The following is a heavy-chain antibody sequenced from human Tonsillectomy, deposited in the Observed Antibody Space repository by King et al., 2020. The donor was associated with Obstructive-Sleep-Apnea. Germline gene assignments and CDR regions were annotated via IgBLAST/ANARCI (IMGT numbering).Heavy chain of an antibody. CDR2: IDWDDYK. V-gene: IGHV2-70*15. CDR3: ARDYGDARIFDY. J-gene: IGHJ4*02. Sequence: ITLKESGPALVKPTQTLTLTCTFSGFSLTTTGMCVSWIRQPPGKALEWLARIDWDDYKHYSPSLQTRLTISKDTSKNQVVLTMTNMDPVDTATYYCARDYGDARIFDYWGQGTLVTVSS. D-gene: IGHD4-17*01. CDR1: GFSLTTTGMC.